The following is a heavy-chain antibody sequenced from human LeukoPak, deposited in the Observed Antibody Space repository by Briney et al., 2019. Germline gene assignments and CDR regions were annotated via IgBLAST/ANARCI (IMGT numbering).Heavy chain of an antibody. J-gene: IGHJ3*02. CDR1: GFTVSSNY. Sequence: GGSLRLSCAASGFTVSSNYMSWVRQAPGKGLEWVSVIYSGGSTYYADSVKGRFTISRDNSKNTLYLQMNSLRAEDTAVYYCARDRDDYVAAFDIWGQGTMVTVSS. V-gene: IGHV3-53*01. CDR3: ARDRDDYVAAFDI. D-gene: IGHD4-17*01. CDR2: IYSGGST.